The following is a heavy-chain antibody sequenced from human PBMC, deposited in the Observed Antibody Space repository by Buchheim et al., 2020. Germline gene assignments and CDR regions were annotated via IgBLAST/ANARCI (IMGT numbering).Heavy chain of an antibody. D-gene: IGHD2-15*01. J-gene: IGHJ4*02. V-gene: IGHV3-7*03. CDR1: GFTFSSYS. Sequence: EVQLVESGGTLVQPGGSLRLSCVGSGFTFSSYSMTWVRQAPGKGLEWVANIKQDGSEKYYVDSVKGRFTISRDNAKNSLYLQMNSLRAEDTAVYYCASEHGYCSGGICHWAYTEYWGQGT. CDR2: IKQDGSEK. CDR3: ASEHGYCSGGICHWAYTEY.